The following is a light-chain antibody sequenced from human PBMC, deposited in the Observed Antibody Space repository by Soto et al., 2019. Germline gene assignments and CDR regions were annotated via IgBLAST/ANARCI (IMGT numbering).Light chain of an antibody. CDR3: QQRTNWPPLYT. V-gene: IGKV3-11*01. Sequence: ENVLTQSPATLSLSPGERATLSCRARRSVSTYLAWYQQQPGQAPRLLVYDASKRATGIPARFSGSGSETDFTLTISSLESEDFAVYYCQQRTNWPPLYTFGQGTKLEIK. J-gene: IGKJ2*01. CDR2: DAS. CDR1: RSVSTY.